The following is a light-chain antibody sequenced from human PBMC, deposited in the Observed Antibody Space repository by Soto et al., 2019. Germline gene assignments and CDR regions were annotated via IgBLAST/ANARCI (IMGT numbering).Light chain of an antibody. J-gene: IGKJ1*01. CDR2: AAS. CDR3: QQSFNSPRT. CDR1: QTISSW. V-gene: IGKV1-39*01. Sequence: DIQMTQSPSTLSASVGDRVTITCRASQTISSWLAWYQQKPGKAPKLLIYAASSLQSGVPSRFSGTGSGTDFTLTISSLQPEDFAIYYCQQSFNSPRTFGQGTKVDIK.